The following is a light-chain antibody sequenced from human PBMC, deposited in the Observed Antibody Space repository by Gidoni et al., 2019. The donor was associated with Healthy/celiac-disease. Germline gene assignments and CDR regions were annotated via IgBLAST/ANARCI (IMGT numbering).Light chain of an antibody. Sequence: QSALTQPRSVSGSPGQSVTLSCTGTSSDGGGYNYVSWYQQHPGKAPKLMIYDVSKRPSGVPDRFSGSKSGNTASLTISGLQAEDEADYYCCSYAGSYTFGVFGGGTKLTVL. CDR2: DVS. CDR3: CSYAGSYTFGV. CDR1: SSDGGGYNY. J-gene: IGLJ2*01. V-gene: IGLV2-11*01.